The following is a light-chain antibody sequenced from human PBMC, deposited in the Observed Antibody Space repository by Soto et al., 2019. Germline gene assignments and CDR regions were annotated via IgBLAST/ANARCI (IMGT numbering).Light chain of an antibody. CDR1: SGHSNYA. J-gene: IGLJ7*01. Sequence: QSVLTQSPSASASLGASVKLTCTLSSGHSNYAIAWHQQQPEKGPRYLMKVNSGGSHIKGDGIPDRFSGSSSGAERYLFISSLQSEDEADYCQTWGTGSAIVVFGGGTQLTVL. V-gene: IGLV4-69*01. CDR3: QTWGTGSAIVV. CDR2: VNSGGSH.